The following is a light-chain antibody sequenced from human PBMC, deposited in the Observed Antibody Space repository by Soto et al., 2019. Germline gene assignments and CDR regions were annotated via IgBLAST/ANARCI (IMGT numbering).Light chain of an antibody. J-gene: IGLJ2*01. CDR3: SSYTSSTTPSVV. Sequence: QSVLTQPASVSGSPGQSITISCTGTRSDVGGYQYVSWYQQHPGKAPKLMIYEVSNRPSGVSNRFSGSKSGNTASLTISGLQAEDEADYYCSSYTSSTTPSVVFGGGTKLTVL. V-gene: IGLV2-14*01. CDR1: RSDVGGYQY. CDR2: EVS.